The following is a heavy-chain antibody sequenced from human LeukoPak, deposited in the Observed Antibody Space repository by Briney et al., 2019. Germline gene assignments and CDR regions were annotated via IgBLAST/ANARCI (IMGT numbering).Heavy chain of an antibody. D-gene: IGHD6-19*01. J-gene: IGHJ2*01. Sequence: PSETLSLTCTVSGGSISSGSYYWSWIRQPPGKGLEWIGEINHSGSTNYNPSLKSRVTISVDTSKNQFSLKLSSVTAADTAVYYCAREVAVAGTSCLGCWYFDLWGRGTLVTVSS. CDR3: AREVAVAGTSCLGCWYFDL. CDR1: GGSISSGSYY. V-gene: IGHV4-39*07. CDR2: INHSGST.